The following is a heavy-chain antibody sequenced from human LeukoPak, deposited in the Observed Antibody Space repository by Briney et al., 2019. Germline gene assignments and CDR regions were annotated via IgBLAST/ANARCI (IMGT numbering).Heavy chain of an antibody. J-gene: IGHJ4*02. D-gene: IGHD3-9*01. CDR3: AKDMRFDWTPYYFDY. CDR2: ISGSGGST. Sequence: QSGVSLRLSCAASGFTFSSYAMSWVRQAPGKGLEWVSAISGSGGSTYYADSAKGRFTISRDNSKNTLYLQMNSLRAEDTAVYYCAKDMRFDWTPYYFDYWGQGTLVTVSS. V-gene: IGHV3-23*01. CDR1: GFTFSSYA.